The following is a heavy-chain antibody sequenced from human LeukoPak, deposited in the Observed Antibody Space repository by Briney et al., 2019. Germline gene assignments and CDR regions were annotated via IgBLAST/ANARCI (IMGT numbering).Heavy chain of an antibody. CDR1: GFTFSSYW. D-gene: IGHD2-21*02. CDR3: AREAYCGGDCSGSFDY. CDR2: IKQDGSEK. V-gene: IGHV3-7*01. J-gene: IGHJ4*02. Sequence: GGSLRLSCAASGFTFSSYWMSWVRQAPGKGLEWVANIKQDGSEKYYVDSVKGRFTISRDNAKNSLYLQMNSLRAEDTAVYYCAREAYCGGDCSGSFDYWGQGTLVTVSS.